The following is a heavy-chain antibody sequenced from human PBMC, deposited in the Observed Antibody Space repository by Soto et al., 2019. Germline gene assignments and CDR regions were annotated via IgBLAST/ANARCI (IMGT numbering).Heavy chain of an antibody. CDR1: GFTFRSYA. CDR2: ITNSGDDT. V-gene: IGHV3-23*01. CDR3: AKGSSPSRPYYFDS. J-gene: IGHJ4*02. Sequence: QPGGSLRLSCAASGFTFRSYAMVWVRQAPGKGLEWVSGITNSGDDTYHADSAKGRFTISRDNSKNTLYMQMNSLRADDTAVYYCAKGSSPSRPYYFDSWGQGA. D-gene: IGHD2-2*01.